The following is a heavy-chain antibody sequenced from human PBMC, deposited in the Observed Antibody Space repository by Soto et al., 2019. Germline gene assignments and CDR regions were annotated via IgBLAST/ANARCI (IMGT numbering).Heavy chain of an antibody. CDR3: ARVWGGYGSGSYYSSDWFDP. CDR2: INHSGST. Sequence: PSETLSLTCAFYGWSFSGYYWSWIRQPPGKGLEWIGEINHSGSTNYNPSLKSRVTISVDTSKNQFSLKLSSVTAADTAVYYCARVWGGYGSGSYYSSDWFDPWGQGTLVTVSS. CDR1: GWSFSGYY. D-gene: IGHD3-10*01. V-gene: IGHV4-34*01. J-gene: IGHJ5*02.